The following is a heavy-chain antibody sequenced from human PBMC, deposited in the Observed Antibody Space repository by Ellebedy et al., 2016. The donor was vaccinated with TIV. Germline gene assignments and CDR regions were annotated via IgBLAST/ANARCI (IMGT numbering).Heavy chain of an antibody. CDR2: IKPDSTDI. D-gene: IGHD3-22*01. J-gene: IGHJ4*02. CDR3: ARETGSGSDYFDY. V-gene: IGHV3-7*04. CDR1: GFTFSHYW. Sequence: GGSLRLSXGASGFTFSHYWMTWVRQAPGKGLEWVANIKPDSTDIYYGDSVKGRFTISRDNAKTSMFLHMNSLRADDTGVYYCARETGSGSDYFDYWGQGTVVTVST.